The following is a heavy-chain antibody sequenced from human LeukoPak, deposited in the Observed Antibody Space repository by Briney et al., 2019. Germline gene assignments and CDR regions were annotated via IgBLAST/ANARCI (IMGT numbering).Heavy chain of an antibody. CDR2: ISSSSTYI. J-gene: IGHJ5*02. D-gene: IGHD3-22*01. V-gene: IGHV3-21*01. CDR3: ARSPTSPLYYYDSSGYYYDPYNWFDP. CDR1: GFTFSSYS. Sequence: GGSLRLSCAASGFTFSSYSMNWVRQAPGKGLEWVSSISSSSTYIYDADSVKGRFTISRDNAKNSLFLQMNSLRAEDTAVYYCARSPTSPLYYYDSSGYYYDPYNWFDPGGQGTLVTVSS.